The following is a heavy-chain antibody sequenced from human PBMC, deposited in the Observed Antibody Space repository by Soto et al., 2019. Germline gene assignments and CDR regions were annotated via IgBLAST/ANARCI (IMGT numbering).Heavy chain of an antibody. CDR3: VREPRHYYYDSSGYYYTDAFDI. J-gene: IGHJ3*02. D-gene: IGHD3-22*01. V-gene: IGHV1-69*13. CDR1: GGTFSSYA. Sequence: GASVKVSCKASGGTFSSYAISWVRQAPGQGLEWMGGIIPIFGTANYAQKFQGRVTITADESTSTAYMELSSLRSEDTAVYYCVREPRHYYYDSSGYYYTDAFDIWGQGTMVTVSS. CDR2: IIPIFGTA.